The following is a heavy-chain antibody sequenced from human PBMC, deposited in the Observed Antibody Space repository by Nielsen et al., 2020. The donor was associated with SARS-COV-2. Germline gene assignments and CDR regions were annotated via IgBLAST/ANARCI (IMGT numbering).Heavy chain of an antibody. CDR2: VYYSGST. J-gene: IGHJ4*02. D-gene: IGHD3-16*02. V-gene: IGHV4-59*12. CDR1: GGSLTNFY. Sequence: SETLSLTCNVSGGSLTNFYWSWIRQSPEKGLECLGYVYYSGSTTYNPSLKSRVTISIDSSKNQFSLKLTSVTAADTAVYFCAREFPEDYDYVWGSYRVDHWGQGTLVTVSS. CDR3: AREFPEDYDYVWGSYRVDH.